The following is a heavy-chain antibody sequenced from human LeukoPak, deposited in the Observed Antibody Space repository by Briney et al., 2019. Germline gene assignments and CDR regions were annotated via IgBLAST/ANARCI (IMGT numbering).Heavy chain of an antibody. CDR3: AAEYSSGQRFDY. V-gene: IGHV4-59*01. Sequence: SETLSLTCTASGGSISRYYRSWIRQPPGNRLEWIGYIHYSGSTTYNPSLKSRVTMSQDTSDTQFSLKLSSVPAADTAVYYCAAEYSSGQRFDYWGQGTLVSVSS. CDR1: GGSISRYY. CDR2: IHYSGST. J-gene: IGHJ4*02. D-gene: IGHD5-18*01.